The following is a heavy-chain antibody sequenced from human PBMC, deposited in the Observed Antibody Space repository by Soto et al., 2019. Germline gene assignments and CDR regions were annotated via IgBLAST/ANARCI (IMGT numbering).Heavy chain of an antibody. CDR1: GGSISSGD. J-gene: IGHJ4*02. Sequence: SETLSLTSTVAGGSISSGDGSWIRQPPGKGLEWIGYFHDSGFTNYNTSLRRRVTISVDTSNNQLSLKLTSVTAADTAVYYCAKESIGGWVLHWGQGTLDTVSS. V-gene: IGHV4-59*01. CDR2: FHDSGFT. CDR3: AKESIGGWVLH. D-gene: IGHD6-19*01.